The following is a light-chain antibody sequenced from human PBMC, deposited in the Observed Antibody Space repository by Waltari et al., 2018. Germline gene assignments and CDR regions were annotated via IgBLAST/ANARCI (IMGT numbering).Light chain of an antibody. CDR2: DVN. CDR3: CSFGGGYPVV. Sequence: QSALTQPRSVSGSPGQSVTISCTGTSSYVGAAASVSWFQQHPAKPPQCMLYDVNKRPAGVPDRFSGSKSGNTASLTISGLQAEDEADYYCCSFGGGYPVVFGGGTTLTVL. CDR1: SSYVGAAAS. V-gene: IGLV2-11*01. J-gene: IGLJ3*02.